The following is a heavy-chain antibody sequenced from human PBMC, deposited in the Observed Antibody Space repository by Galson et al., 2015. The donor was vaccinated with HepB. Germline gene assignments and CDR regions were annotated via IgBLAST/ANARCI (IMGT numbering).Heavy chain of an antibody. CDR1: GFTFSSYW. D-gene: IGHD2-15*01. Sequence: SLRLSCAASGFTFSSYWMHWVRQAPGKGLVWVSRINSDGSSTSYADSVKGRFTISRDNAKNTLYLQMNSLRAEDTAVYYCARDQEYCSGGSCYSALYYYYGMDVWGQGTTVTVSS. J-gene: IGHJ6*02. CDR2: INSDGSST. V-gene: IGHV3-74*01. CDR3: ARDQEYCSGGSCYSALYYYYGMDV.